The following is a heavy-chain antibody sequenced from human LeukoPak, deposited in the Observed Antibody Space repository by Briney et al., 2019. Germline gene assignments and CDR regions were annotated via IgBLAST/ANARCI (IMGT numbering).Heavy chain of an antibody. V-gene: IGHV4-34*01. CDR1: GGSFRGYY. Sequence: PSETLSLTCAVSGGSFRGYYWSWIRQPPGKGLEWIGEINHSGSTNYNPYLKSRVTISVDTFKNQFSLKLSSVTAADTAVYYCARLTGQWLPVGYYYYMDVWGKGTTVTISS. D-gene: IGHD6-19*01. J-gene: IGHJ6*03. CDR3: ARLTGQWLPVGYYYYMDV. CDR2: INHSGST.